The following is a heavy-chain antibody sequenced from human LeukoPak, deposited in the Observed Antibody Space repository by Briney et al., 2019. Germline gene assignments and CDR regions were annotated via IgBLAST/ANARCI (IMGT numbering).Heavy chain of an antibody. D-gene: IGHD2-21*02. CDR1: GFTFSSYA. Sequence: GRSLRLSCAAYGFTFSSYAMHWVRQAPGKGLEWVAVISYDGSNKYYADSVKGRFTISRDNSKNTLYLQMNSLRAEDTAVYYCARDQAGALGSVTATPSLNYYYYGMDVWGQGTPVTVSS. J-gene: IGHJ6*02. CDR3: ARDQAGALGSVTATPSLNYYYYGMDV. CDR2: ISYDGSNK. V-gene: IGHV3-30*04.